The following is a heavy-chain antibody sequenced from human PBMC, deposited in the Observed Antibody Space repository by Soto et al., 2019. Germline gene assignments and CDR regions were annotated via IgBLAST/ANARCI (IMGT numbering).Heavy chain of an antibody. CDR3: ARNPPMVRGVIDY. V-gene: IGHV4-31*03. Sequence: QVQLQESGPGLVKPSQTLSLTCTVSGGSISSGGYYWSRLRPHPGKGLEWIGYIYYSRSTYYNPTLKSRITVSADTYKNQFSLKPITVTAADTDVYYCARNPPMVRGVIDYWGQGTLVTVSS. CDR2: IYYSRST. J-gene: IGHJ4*02. D-gene: IGHD3-10*01. CDR1: GGSISSGGYY.